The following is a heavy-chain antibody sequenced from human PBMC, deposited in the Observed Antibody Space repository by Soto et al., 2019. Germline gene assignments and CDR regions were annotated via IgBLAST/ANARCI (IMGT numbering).Heavy chain of an antibody. Sequence: SLRLSCAASGFTFSSYEMNWVRQAPGKGLEWVSYISSSGSTIYYADSVKGRFTISRDNAKNSLYLQMNSLRAEDTAVYYCARDSRRMVRGVIINYYFDYWGQGTLVTVSS. CDR3: ARDSRRMVRGVIINYYFDY. CDR2: ISSSGSTI. D-gene: IGHD3-10*01. V-gene: IGHV3-48*03. CDR1: GFTFSSYE. J-gene: IGHJ4*02.